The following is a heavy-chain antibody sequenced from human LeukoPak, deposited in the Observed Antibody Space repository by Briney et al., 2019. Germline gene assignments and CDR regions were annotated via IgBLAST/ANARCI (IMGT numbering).Heavy chain of an antibody. Sequence: SETLSLTCTVSGGSLSSHYWSWIRQPAGKGLEWIGRIYNSGITNYKPSLKRRVTMSVDTSKNQFSLKLSSVTAADTAIYYCARGGGDSLVITPFDYWGRGTLVTVSS. J-gene: IGHJ4*02. CDR2: IYNSGIT. D-gene: IGHD3-22*01. CDR3: ARGGGDSLVITPFDY. V-gene: IGHV4-4*07. CDR1: GGSLSSHY.